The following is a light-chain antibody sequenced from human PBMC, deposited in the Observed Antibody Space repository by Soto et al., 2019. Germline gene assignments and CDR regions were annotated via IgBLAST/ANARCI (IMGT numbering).Light chain of an antibody. CDR2: AAS. V-gene: IGKV1-6*02. Sequence: AIQMTQSPSSLSASVGDRITITCRASQGIRNDLAWYQQKPGRAPSLLIYAASTLQTGVPSRFRGSGSGTDFTLTISSLQLGDIATYYCLQDYNYPRTFGQGTKVEI. J-gene: IGKJ1*01. CDR3: LQDYNYPRT. CDR1: QGIRND.